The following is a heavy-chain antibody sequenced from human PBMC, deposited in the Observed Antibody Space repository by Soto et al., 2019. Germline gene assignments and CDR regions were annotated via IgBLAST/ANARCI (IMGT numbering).Heavy chain of an antibody. CDR2: IHPGDSDT. CDR1: GYSFTNYW. J-gene: IGHJ2*01. Sequence: EVQLVQSGAEVKKPGESLKISCKGSGYSFTNYWIGWVRQMPGKGLEWMGIIHPGDSDTRYNPSFQGQVTISVDKSISTAYLQWSSLKASDIAMYYCSRIVVIVSGNWYFDLWGRGTLVTVSS. CDR3: SRIVVIVSGNWYFDL. V-gene: IGHV5-51*03. D-gene: IGHD2-15*01.